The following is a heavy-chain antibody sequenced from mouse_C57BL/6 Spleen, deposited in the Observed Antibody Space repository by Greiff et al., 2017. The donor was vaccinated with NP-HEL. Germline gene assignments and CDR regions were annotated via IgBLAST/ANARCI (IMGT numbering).Heavy chain of an antibody. Sequence: EVQVVESGGGLVKPGGSLKLSCAASGFTFSSYTMSWVRQTPEKRLEWVATISGGGGNTYYPDSVKGRFTISRDNAKNTLYLQMSSLRSEDTAVYYCARQNFDYWGQGTTLTVSS. V-gene: IGHV5-9*04. J-gene: IGHJ2*01. CDR2: ISGGGGNT. CDR1: GFTFSSYT. CDR3: ARQNFDY.